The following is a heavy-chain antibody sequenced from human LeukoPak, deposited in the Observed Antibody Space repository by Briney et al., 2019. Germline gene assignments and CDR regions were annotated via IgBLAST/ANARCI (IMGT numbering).Heavy chain of an antibody. CDR1: GYTFTSYD. CDR3: ARSVAAPNDYYYYYMDV. D-gene: IGHD6-19*01. Sequence: GASVKVSCKASGYTFTSYDNNWVRQATGQGLEWMGWMNPNSGNTGYAQKFQGRVTMTRNTSISTAYMELSSLRSEDTAVYYCARSVAAPNDYYYYYMDVWGKGTTVTISS. J-gene: IGHJ6*03. CDR2: MNPNSGNT. V-gene: IGHV1-8*01.